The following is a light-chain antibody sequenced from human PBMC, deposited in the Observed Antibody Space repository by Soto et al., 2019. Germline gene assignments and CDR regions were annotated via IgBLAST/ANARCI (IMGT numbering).Light chain of an antibody. CDR2: DTS. CDR1: QSVSKY. V-gene: IGKV3-11*01. CDR3: QHRSGWST. Sequence: EVVLTQSPGTLSLSPGERATLSCRASQSVSKYFVWYQQKPGQAPRLLIYDTSNRAPGISARFSGSGSGTDFTLTISSLEPEDFAVYYCQHRSGWSTFGQGTKLDIK. J-gene: IGKJ2*01.